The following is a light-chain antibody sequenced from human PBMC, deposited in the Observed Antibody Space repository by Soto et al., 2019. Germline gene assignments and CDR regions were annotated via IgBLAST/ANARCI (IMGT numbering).Light chain of an antibody. CDR1: QDISSS. CDR3: QQTKSYPSN. V-gene: IGKV1-13*02. CDR2: GAS. J-gene: IGKJ4*01. Sequence: AIQLTQSPSSLSASVGDRVTITCRASQDISSSLAWYQQKAGKAPKLLIYGASILQSGVPSGFSGSGFGTDFTLTISSLRAEDFAIYFCQQTKSYPSNFGGGNKVDIK.